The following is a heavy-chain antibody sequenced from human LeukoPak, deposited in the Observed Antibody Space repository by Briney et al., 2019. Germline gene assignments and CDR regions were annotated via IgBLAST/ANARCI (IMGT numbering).Heavy chain of an antibody. CDR3: ARADCSGGSCYAFDI. CDR2: IYYSGST. Sequence: PSETLSLTCTVSGGSVSSGSYYWSWIRQPPGKGLEWIGYIYYSGSTNYNPSLKSRVTMSVDTSKNQFSLKLSSVTAADTAVYYCARADCSGGSCYAFDIWGQGTTVTVSS. V-gene: IGHV4-61*01. D-gene: IGHD2-15*01. J-gene: IGHJ3*02. CDR1: GGSVSSGSYY.